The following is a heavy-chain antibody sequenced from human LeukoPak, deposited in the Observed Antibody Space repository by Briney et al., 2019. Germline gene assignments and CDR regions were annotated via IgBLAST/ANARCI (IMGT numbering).Heavy chain of an antibody. CDR1: GDTFTSYD. D-gene: IGHD4-17*01. J-gene: IGHJ6*02. CDR3: ARGYRLLTVTPLDYYYYGMDV. Sequence: ASVKVSCKASGDTFTSYDINWVRQAPGQGLEWMGWMNPNSGNTGYAQKFQGRVTMTRTTSISTAYMELSSLRSEDTAVYYCARGYRLLTVTPLDYYYYGMDVWGQGTTVTVSS. CDR2: MNPNSGNT. V-gene: IGHV1-8*01.